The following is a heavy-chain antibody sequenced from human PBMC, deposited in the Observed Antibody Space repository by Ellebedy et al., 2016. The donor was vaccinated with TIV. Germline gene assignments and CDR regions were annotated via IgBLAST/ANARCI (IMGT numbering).Heavy chain of an antibody. CDR2: MNPNSGDI. CDR1: GYTFTAYY. D-gene: IGHD2-2*01. CDR3: AREGYCISTSCFDWFDP. V-gene: IGHV1-2*02. J-gene: IGHJ5*02. Sequence: ASVKVSCKASGYTFTAYYMHWVRQAPGQGLEWMGWMNPNSGDINYAQKFQGRVTMTRDTSISTAYMEVSSLTSDDTAVYYCAREGYCISTSCFDWFDPWGQGTLVTVSS.